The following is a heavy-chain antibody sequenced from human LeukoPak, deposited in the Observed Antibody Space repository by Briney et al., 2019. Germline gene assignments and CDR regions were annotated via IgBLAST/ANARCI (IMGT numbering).Heavy chain of an antibody. CDR1: GYTFTSYD. D-gene: IGHD2-2*02. CDR3: ARGGVYCSSTSCYTVPFDY. J-gene: IGHJ4*02. CDR2: TNPNSGNT. Sequence: ASVNVSCKASGYTFTSYDINWVRQATGQGLEWMGWTNPNSGNTGYAQKFQGRVTMTRNTSISTAYMELSSLRSEDTAVYYCARGGVYCSSTSCYTVPFDYWGQGTLVTVSS. V-gene: IGHV1-8*01.